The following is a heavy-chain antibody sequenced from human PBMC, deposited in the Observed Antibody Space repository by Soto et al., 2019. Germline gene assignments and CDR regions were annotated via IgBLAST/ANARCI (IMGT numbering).Heavy chain of an antibody. D-gene: IGHD6-13*01. CDR1: GFTFDDYA. V-gene: IGHV3-9*01. CDR2: ISWNSGSI. J-gene: IGHJ6*02. Sequence: SLRLSCAASGFTFDDYAMHWVRQAPGKGLEWVSGISWNSGSIGYADSVKGRFTISGDNAKNSLYLQMNSLRAEDTALYYCAKDLAAAVYYGMDVWGQGTTVTVSS. CDR3: AKDLAAAVYYGMDV.